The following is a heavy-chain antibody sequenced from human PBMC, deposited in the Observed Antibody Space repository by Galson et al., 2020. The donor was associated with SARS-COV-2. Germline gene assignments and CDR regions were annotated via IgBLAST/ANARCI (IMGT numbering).Heavy chain of an antibody. Sequence: GESLKISCNASGYTLNNYRIAWVPQRPGKGLEWVGIIHPSDLRTRYSPPLQGQVTILAHSSMNTAYLHWSSLKAADTAIYYCAGFCDGGTCEDYWGQGVLVTVSS. CDR3: AGFCDGGTCEDY. D-gene: IGHD2-21*01. CDR1: GYTLNNYR. CDR2: IHPSDLRT. J-gene: IGHJ4*02. V-gene: IGHV5-51*01.